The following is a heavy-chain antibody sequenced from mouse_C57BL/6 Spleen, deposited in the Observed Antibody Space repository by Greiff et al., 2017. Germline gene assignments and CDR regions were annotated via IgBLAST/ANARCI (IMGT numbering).Heavy chain of an antibody. Sequence: QVQLQQPGAELVKPGASVKMSCKASGYTFTSYWITWVKQRPGQGLEWIGDIYPGSGSTNYNEKFKSKATLTVDTSSSTAYMQLSSLASEDSAVYCCAREGANCDPAYWGQGTLVTVSA. CDR2: IYPGSGST. V-gene: IGHV1-55*01. CDR3: AREGANCDPAY. J-gene: IGHJ3*01. CDR1: GYTFTSYW. D-gene: IGHD4-1*01.